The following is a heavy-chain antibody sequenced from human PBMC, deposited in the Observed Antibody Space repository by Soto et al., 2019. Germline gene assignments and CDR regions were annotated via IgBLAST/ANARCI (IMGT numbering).Heavy chain of an antibody. D-gene: IGHD6-19*01. CDR3: ARIAVAGTGSALDY. J-gene: IGHJ4*02. CDR2: IDWDDDK. V-gene: IGHV2-70*11. CDR1: GFSLSTSGMC. Sequence: SGPTLGNPTQTRTLTCTFSGFSLSTSGMCVSWIRQPPGKALEWLARIDWDDDKYYSTSLKTRLTISKDTSKNQVVLTMTNMDPVDTATYYCARIAVAGTGSALDYWGQGTLVTVSS.